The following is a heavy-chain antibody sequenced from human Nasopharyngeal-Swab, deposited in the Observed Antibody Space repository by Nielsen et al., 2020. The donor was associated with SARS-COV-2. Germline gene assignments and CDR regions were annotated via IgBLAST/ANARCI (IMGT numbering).Heavy chain of an antibody. Sequence: SETLSLTCAVYGGSFSGYYWSWIRQPPGKGLEWIGEINHSGSTNYNPSLKSRVTISVDTSKNQFSLKLSSVTAADTAVYYCARDQYSYGAYQIDYWGQGTLVTVSS. D-gene: IGHD5-18*01. J-gene: IGHJ4*02. CDR2: INHSGST. V-gene: IGHV4-34*01. CDR3: ARDQYSYGAYQIDY. CDR1: GGSFSGYY.